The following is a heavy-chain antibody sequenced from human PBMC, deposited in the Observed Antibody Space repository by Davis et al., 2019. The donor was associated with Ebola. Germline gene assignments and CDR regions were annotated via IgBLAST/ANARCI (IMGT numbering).Heavy chain of an antibody. D-gene: IGHD3-22*01. CDR3: AKRGGGGYFSWFDP. Sequence: PGGSLRLSCAASGFTFSSYWMSWVRQAPGKGLEWVANIKQDGSEKYYVDSVKGRFTISRDNAKNSLYLQMNSLRAEDTAVYYCAKRGGGGYFSWFDPWGQGTLVTVSS. J-gene: IGHJ5*02. CDR2: IKQDGSEK. CDR1: GFTFSSYW. V-gene: IGHV3-7*03.